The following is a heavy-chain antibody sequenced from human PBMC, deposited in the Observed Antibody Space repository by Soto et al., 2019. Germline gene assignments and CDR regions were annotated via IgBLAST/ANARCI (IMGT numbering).Heavy chain of an antibody. Sequence: SQTLSLTCVISGDSVSSNGACWNWIRQSPSRGLQWLGRIYYRSKWFHDYAASVESRMAISPDTSRNQFSLQLNYVTPEDTAVYYCARVHCSAGTCLDGLDFWGQGTTVTVS. V-gene: IGHV6-1*01. D-gene: IGHD2-15*01. J-gene: IGHJ6*02. CDR2: IYYRSKWFH. CDR3: ARVHCSAGTCLDGLDF. CDR1: GDSVSSNGAC.